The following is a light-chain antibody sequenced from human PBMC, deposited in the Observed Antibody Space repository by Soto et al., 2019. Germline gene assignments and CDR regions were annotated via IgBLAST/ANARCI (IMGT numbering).Light chain of an antibody. Sequence: EIVFTQSPATLSLSPGERATLSCRASQSVSSYLAWYQQKPGQAPRLLIYDASNRATGIPARFSGSGSGTDFTLTISSLEPEDFALYYCQQRSNWPLTFGGGTKVESK. CDR2: DAS. J-gene: IGKJ4*01. CDR1: QSVSSY. V-gene: IGKV3-11*01. CDR3: QQRSNWPLT.